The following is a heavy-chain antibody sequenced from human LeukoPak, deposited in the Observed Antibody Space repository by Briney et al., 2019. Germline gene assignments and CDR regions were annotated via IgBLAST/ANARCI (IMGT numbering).Heavy chain of an antibody. Sequence: PSETPSLTCTVSGGSISSGSYYWSWIRQPAGKGLEWIGRIYTSGSTNYNPSLKSRVTISVDTSKNQFSLKLSSVTAADTAVYYCARSGGYSVYFDYWGQGTLVTVSS. D-gene: IGHD3-22*01. CDR3: ARSGGYSVYFDY. CDR2: IYTSGST. J-gene: IGHJ4*02. V-gene: IGHV4-61*02. CDR1: GGSISSGSYY.